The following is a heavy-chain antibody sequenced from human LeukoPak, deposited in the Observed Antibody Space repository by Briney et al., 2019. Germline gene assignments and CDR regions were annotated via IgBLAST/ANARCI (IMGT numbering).Heavy chain of an antibody. CDR1: GGSMSTYY. Sequence: SETLSLTCTVSGGSMSTYYWSWIRQPPGKGLEWIGYIYDNGYTHYNPSLKSRVSISLDTSKSQFSLNLSSVTAADTAVYYCARRAFGGVISANWFDPWGQGTLVTVSS. CDR3: ARRAFGGVISANWFDP. V-gene: IGHV4-59*08. J-gene: IGHJ5*02. D-gene: IGHD3-16*02. CDR2: IYDNGYT.